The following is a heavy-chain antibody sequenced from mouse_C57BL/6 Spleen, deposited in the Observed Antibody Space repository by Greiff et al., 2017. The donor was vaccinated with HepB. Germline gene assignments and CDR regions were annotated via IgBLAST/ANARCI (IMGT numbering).Heavy chain of an antibody. D-gene: IGHD3-2*02. J-gene: IGHJ2*01. Sequence: VQLQQSGAELVRPGTSVKVSCKASGYAFTNYLIEWVKQRPGQGLEWIGVINPGSGGTNYNEKFKGKATLTADKSSSPAYLQLSSLTSEDSAVYFGAREAEGYFDYWGQGTTLTVSS. CDR1: GYAFTNYL. CDR2: INPGSGGT. V-gene: IGHV1-54*01. CDR3: AREAEGYFDY.